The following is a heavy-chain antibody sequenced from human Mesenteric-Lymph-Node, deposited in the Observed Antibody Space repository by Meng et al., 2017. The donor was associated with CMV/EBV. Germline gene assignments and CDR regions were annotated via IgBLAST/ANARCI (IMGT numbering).Heavy chain of an antibody. CDR3: ARPHPLDAFDI. J-gene: IGHJ3*02. CDR2: ITASNGNT. CDR1: GYSFTSHG. V-gene: IGHV1-18*01. Sequence: ASVKVSCKASGYSFTSHGITWVRQAPGQGLEWMGWITASNGNTNYAQKLQGRVTMTTDTSTSTAYMELRSLRSDDTAVYYCARPHPLDAFDIWGQGTMVTVSS.